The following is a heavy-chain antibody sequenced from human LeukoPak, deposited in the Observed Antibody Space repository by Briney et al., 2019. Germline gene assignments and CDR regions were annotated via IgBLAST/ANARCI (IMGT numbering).Heavy chain of an antibody. D-gene: IGHD4-23*01. CDR3: ARRVDYGGRHFDY. CDR1: GGSISSGDYY. V-gene: IGHV4-30-4*01. CDR2: IYYSGST. Sequence: PSETLSLTCTVSGGSISSGDYYWSWIRQPPGKGLEWIGYIYYSGSTYYNPSLKSRVTISVDTSKNQFSLKLSSVTAADTAVYYCARRVDYGGRHFDYWGQGTLVTVSS. J-gene: IGHJ4*02.